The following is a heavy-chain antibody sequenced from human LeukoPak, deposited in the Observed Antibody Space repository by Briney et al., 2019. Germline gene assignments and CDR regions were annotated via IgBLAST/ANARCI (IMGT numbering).Heavy chain of an antibody. CDR3: VRDPYYYGSGSYYIPMDV. CDR1: GYTFTGYY. D-gene: IGHD3-10*01. J-gene: IGHJ6*04. CDR2: INPNSGGT. V-gene: IGHV1-2*02. Sequence: ASVKVSCKASGYTFTGYYMHWVRQAPGQGLEWMGWINPNSGGTNYAQKFQGRVTMTRDTSISTAYMELSRLRSDDTAVYYCVRDPYYYGSGSYYIPMDVWGKGTTVTISS.